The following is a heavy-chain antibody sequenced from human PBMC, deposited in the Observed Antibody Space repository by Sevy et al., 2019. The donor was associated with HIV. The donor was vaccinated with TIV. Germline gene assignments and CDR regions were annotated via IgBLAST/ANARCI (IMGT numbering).Heavy chain of an antibody. CDR2: ISAGGGRT. V-gene: IGHV3-23*01. D-gene: IGHD3-10*01. J-gene: IGHJ3*02. CDR3: ASLLTEDPFNI. CDR1: GITFSSYA. Sequence: GGSLRLSCAASGITFSSYAMSWVRQAPGKGLEWVSGISAGGGRTYHADSVKGRFTMSGDKSKNTLYLQMNSLTAEDTAVNYCASLLTEDPFNIWGQGTMVTVSS.